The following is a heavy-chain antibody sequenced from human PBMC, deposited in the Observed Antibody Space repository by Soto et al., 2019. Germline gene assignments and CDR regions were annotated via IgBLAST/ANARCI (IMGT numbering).Heavy chain of an antibody. CDR1: GGSISSYY. Sequence: SETLSLTCTVSGGSISSYYWSWIRQPPGKGLEWIGYIYYSGSTNYNPSLKSRVTISVDTSKNQFSLKLSSVTAADTAVYYCARGIVVVPAAMRGWGYYYYMDVWGKGTTVTVSS. D-gene: IGHD2-2*01. CDR3: ARGIVVVPAAMRGWGYYYYMDV. V-gene: IGHV4-59*01. J-gene: IGHJ6*03. CDR2: IYYSGST.